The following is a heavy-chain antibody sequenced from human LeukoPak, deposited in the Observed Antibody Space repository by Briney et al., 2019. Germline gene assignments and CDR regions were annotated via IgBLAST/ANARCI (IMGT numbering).Heavy chain of an antibody. V-gene: IGHV4-59*01. CDR1: GGSISSYY. J-gene: IGHJ4*02. D-gene: IGHD1-26*01. Sequence: SETLSLTCTVSGGSISSYYWSWIRQPPGKGLEWIGYIYYSGSTNYNPSLKSRVTISVDTSKNQLSQRLSSVTAADTAVYYCARQYSGSYGFDYWGQGTLVTVSS. CDR2: IYYSGST. CDR3: ARQYSGSYGFDY.